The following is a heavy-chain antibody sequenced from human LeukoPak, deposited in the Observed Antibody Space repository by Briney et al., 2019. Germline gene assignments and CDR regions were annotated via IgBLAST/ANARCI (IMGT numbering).Heavy chain of an antibody. V-gene: IGHV3-66*02. J-gene: IGHJ4*02. CDR1: GFTVSSTY. D-gene: IGHD3-22*01. Sequence: GGSLRLSCAASGFTVSSTYIMSWVRQAPGKGLEWVSLIYSGGSTYYADSVKGRFTISRDNSKNTLYLQMNSLRTGDTAVYYCAKSGGRGYVYPYWGQGTLVTVSS. CDR3: AKSGGRGYVYPY. CDR2: IYSGGST.